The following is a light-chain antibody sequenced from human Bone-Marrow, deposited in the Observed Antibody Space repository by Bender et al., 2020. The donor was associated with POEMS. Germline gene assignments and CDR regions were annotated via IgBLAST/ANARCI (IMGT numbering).Light chain of an antibody. Sequence: QSVLTQPPSASGTPGQRVTISCSGSNSNIGTNAVNWYQQFPGTAPKLLIYSDNQRPSGVPDRFYAFKSGTSASLAMSGLQSEDEADYYCAAWDAGLGGGVFAGGTKLTVL. J-gene: IGLJ3*02. V-gene: IGLV1-44*01. CDR1: NSNIGTNA. CDR2: SDN. CDR3: AAWDAGLGGGV.